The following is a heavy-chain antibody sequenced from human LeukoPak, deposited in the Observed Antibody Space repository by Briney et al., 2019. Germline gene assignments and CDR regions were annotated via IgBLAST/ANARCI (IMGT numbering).Heavy chain of an antibody. V-gene: IGHV3-23*01. CDR3: AKNPDRIAVAGTVLDY. CDR1: GFTFSSYA. CDR2: ISGSGGST. J-gene: IGHJ4*02. D-gene: IGHD6-19*01. Sequence: GGSLRLSCAASGFTFSSYAMSWVRQAPGKGLEWVSAISGSGGSTYYADSVKGRFTISRDNSKNTLYLQMNSLRAEDTAVYYCAKNPDRIAVAGTVLDYWGQGTLVTVSS.